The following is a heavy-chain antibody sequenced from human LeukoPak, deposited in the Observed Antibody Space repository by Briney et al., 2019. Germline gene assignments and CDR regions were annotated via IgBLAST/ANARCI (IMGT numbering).Heavy chain of an antibody. CDR2: MNSDGSAT. J-gene: IGHJ4*02. CDR3: AKGPNYFDY. Sequence: GGSLRLSCAASGFSFSNYWMHWVRQAPGKGLVWVTRMNSDGSATYYADSVQGRFTISRDNAKNTLYLQMNSLRAEDTAMYSCAKGPNYFDYWGQGTLVTVSS. CDR1: GFSFSNYW. V-gene: IGHV3-74*01.